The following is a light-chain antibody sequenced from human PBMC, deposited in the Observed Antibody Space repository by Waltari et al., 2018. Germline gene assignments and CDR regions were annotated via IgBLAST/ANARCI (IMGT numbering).Light chain of an antibody. V-gene: IGLV2-23*01. CDR1: SSDLGSYNL. CDR2: EGS. CDR3: CSYAGSSTNWV. J-gene: IGLJ3*02. Sequence: QSALTQPSSVSGSPGQPITISCPGTSSDLGSYNLVSWYQQHPGKAPKLRIYEGSKRPSGVSNRFSGSKSGNTASLTISGLQAEDEADYYCCSYAGSSTNWVFGGGTKLTVL.